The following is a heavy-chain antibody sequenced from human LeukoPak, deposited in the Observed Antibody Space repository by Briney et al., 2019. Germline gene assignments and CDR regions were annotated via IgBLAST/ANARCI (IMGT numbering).Heavy chain of an antibody. Sequence: PSETLSLTCTVSGASITSYYWSWIRQPAGKGLEWIGHMYISGSTNYNPSLKSRVTMSLDTSKNQFSLKLSSVTAADTAVYYCARVFRSSWYVYFDYWGQGTLVTVSS. D-gene: IGHD6-13*01. CDR2: MYISGST. V-gene: IGHV4-4*07. CDR3: ARVFRSSWYVYFDY. CDR1: GASITSYY. J-gene: IGHJ4*02.